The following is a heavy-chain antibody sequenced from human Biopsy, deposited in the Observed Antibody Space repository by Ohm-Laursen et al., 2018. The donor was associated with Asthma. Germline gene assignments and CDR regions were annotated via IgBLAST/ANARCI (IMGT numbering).Heavy chain of an antibody. CDR1: GGTFSNFA. CDR2: IMTVFGTT. V-gene: IGHV1-69*13. J-gene: IGHJ6*02. D-gene: IGHD6-19*01. CDR3: ARCQVGYSSGWSLLLKKIYYSGMDV. Sequence: ASVKVSCNAPGGTFSNFAISWVRQAPGQGLEWLGGIMTVFGTTNYAQKIQGRVTITAGESTSTAYMEVTSLRSEDTAIYYCARCQVGYSSGWSLLLKKIYYSGMDVWGQGNAVTVSS.